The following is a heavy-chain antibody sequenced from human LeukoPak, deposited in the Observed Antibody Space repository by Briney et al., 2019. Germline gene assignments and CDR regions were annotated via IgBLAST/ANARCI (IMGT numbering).Heavy chain of an antibody. CDR1: GDSFSSNSAA. CDR3: ARGSRDGYNSYFDY. V-gene: IGHV6-1*01. Sequence: SQTLSLTCAISGDSFSSNSAAWDWLRQSPSRGLEWLGRTYYRSKWYNDYALSVKSRITLNPDTSKNQFSLQLNSVTPEDTAVYYCARGSRDGYNSYFDYWGQGTLVTVSS. J-gene: IGHJ4*02. D-gene: IGHD5-24*01. CDR2: TYYRSKWYN.